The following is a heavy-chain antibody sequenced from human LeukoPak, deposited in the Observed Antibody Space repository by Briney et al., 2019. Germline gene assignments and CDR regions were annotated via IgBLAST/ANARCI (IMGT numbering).Heavy chain of an antibody. D-gene: IGHD3-22*01. CDR1: GFTFSDYG. Sequence: GGSLRLSCTASGFTFSDYGMHWVRQPPGKGLEWEAIIWYDGSNKTYEDSVKGRFTISRDNSKNTLYLQMNSLRAEDTAVYYCARGVDYYENSGTIDYWGQGTLVTVSS. V-gene: IGHV3-33*01. CDR2: IWYDGSNK. J-gene: IGHJ4*02. CDR3: ARGVDYYENSGTIDY.